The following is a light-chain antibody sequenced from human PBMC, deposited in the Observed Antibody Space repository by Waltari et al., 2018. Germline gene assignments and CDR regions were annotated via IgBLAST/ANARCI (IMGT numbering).Light chain of an antibody. CDR1: QSVSSY. Sequence: EIVLTQSPATLSLSPGERATLSCRASQSVSSYLAWYQQKPGKAPRLLIYDAPNRATGIPARFSGSGSGTDFTLPISSLEPEDFAVYYCQQRSNWLWTFGQGTKVEIK. V-gene: IGKV3-11*01. J-gene: IGKJ1*01. CDR2: DAP. CDR3: QQRSNWLWT.